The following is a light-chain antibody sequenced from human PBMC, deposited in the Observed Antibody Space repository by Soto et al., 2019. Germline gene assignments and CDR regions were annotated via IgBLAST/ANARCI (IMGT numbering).Light chain of an antibody. Sequence: TQMTQSPLSLSASVGEKIIITCRASRDVGSDVSWYQQKPGQAPKLLIYAASNLYTGVPSRFSGSRSGTEFTLTISSLQPEDFASYYCLQDYGDSWTFGQGTKVDTK. J-gene: IGKJ1*01. CDR1: RDVGSD. V-gene: IGKV1-6*01. CDR2: AAS. CDR3: LQDYGDSWT.